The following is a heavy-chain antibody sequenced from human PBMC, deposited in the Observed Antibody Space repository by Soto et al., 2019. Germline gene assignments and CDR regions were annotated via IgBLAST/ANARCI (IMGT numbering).Heavy chain of an antibody. J-gene: IGHJ6*02. CDR1: GYTFTSYD. CDR3: ARGPRKTWIQLWPQYLNYYYYYGMDV. Sequence: ASVKVSCKASGYTFTSYDINWVRQATGQGLEWMGWMNPNSGNTGYAQKFQGRVTMTRNTSISTAYMELSSLRSEDTAVYYCARGPRKTWIQLWPQYLNYYYYYGMDVWGQGTTVTVSS. D-gene: IGHD5-18*01. CDR2: MNPNSGNT. V-gene: IGHV1-8*01.